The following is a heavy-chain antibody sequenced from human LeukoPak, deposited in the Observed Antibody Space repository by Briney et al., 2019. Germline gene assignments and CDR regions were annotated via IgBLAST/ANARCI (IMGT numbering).Heavy chain of an antibody. CDR3: ARTEPSGTTSH. CDR2: IYTSGST. D-gene: IGHD1-1*01. V-gene: IGHV4-61*02. CDR1: GGSISSGSYY. Sequence: SESLSLTCTVSGGSISSGSYYWSWIRQPAGKGLEWIGRIYTSGSTNYNPSRKSRVTISVDTSKNQFSLSLRSMTAADTAVYYCARTEPSGTTSHWGQGTLVTVSS. J-gene: IGHJ4*02.